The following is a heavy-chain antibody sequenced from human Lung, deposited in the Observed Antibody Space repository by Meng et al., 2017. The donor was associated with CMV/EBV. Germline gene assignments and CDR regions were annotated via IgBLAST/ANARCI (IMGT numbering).Heavy chain of an antibody. D-gene: IGHD2-2*01. J-gene: IGHJ4*02. Sequence: SXAASGFTFSSYSMNWVRQAPGKGLEWVSSISSSSGYIYYADSVKGRFTISRDNAKNSLYLQMNSLRAEDTAVYYCARDGRGSRATRYVDYFDYWGQGTLVXVSS. V-gene: IGHV3-21*01. CDR1: GFTFSSYS. CDR2: ISSSSGYI. CDR3: ARDGRGSRATRYVDYFDY.